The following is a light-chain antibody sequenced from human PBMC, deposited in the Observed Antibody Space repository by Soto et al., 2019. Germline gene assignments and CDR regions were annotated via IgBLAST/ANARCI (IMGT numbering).Light chain of an antibody. V-gene: IGKV1-39*01. CDR1: QSISSY. Sequence: DIQMTQSPSSLSASVGDRVTITCRASQSISSYLNWYQQKPGKAPKLLIYAASSVQSGVPSRFSGSGSGTDFTLTISSLQPEDFATYYCQQSYSTLLSFGGGTKVDIK. J-gene: IGKJ4*01. CDR3: QQSYSTLLS. CDR2: AAS.